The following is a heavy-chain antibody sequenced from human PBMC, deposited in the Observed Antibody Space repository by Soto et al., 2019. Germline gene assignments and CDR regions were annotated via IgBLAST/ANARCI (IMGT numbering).Heavy chain of an antibody. Sequence: QVQLVESGGGLVKPGGSLRLSCAASGFTFSDYYMSWLRQAPGKGLEWVSFISTGSSDTNYADSVKGRFTISRDNGKNSLYLQMNSLRAEDTAVYYCARTDILTGYTVTYWGQGTLVTVSS. J-gene: IGHJ4*02. CDR2: ISTGSSDT. V-gene: IGHV3-11*06. CDR3: ARTDILTGYTVTY. CDR1: GFTFSDYY. D-gene: IGHD3-9*01.